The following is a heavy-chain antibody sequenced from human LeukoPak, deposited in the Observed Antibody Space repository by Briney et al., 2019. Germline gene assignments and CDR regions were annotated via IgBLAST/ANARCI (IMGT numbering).Heavy chain of an antibody. CDR2: VYHSGNT. J-gene: IGHJ4*02. Sequence: PSETLSLTCAVSGYSISSGYYWGWIRPSPGKGLEWIGSVYHSGNTYYNPSLKSRITISVDTSKNQFSLKLTSVTAADTAVYYCARDWDSSGYYYVYWGQGTLVTVSS. CDR3: ARDWDSSGYYYVY. V-gene: IGHV4-38-2*02. D-gene: IGHD3-22*01. CDR1: GYSISSGYY.